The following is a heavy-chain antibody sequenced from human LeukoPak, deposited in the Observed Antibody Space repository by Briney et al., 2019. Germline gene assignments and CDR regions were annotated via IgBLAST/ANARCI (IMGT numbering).Heavy chain of an antibody. Sequence: SETLSLTCTVSGYSVSSGYYWGWIRQPPGKGLEWIGSMYHSGDTYYNPSLKSRVTISVDTSKNQLSLKLSSVTAADTAVYYCARSYYYGSGSYGMDVWGQGTTVTVSS. CDR3: ARSYYYGSGSYGMDV. D-gene: IGHD3-10*01. CDR2: MYHSGDT. CDR1: GYSVSSGYY. J-gene: IGHJ6*02. V-gene: IGHV4-38-2*02.